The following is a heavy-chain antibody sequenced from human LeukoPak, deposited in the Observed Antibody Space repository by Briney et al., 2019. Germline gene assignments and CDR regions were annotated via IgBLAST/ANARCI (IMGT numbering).Heavy chain of an antibody. Sequence: GRSLRLSCAASGLTFSSYAMSWVRQAPGKGLEWVSANSGSGGSTLYADSVKGRFTISRDNSKNTLYLQRNSLRAEDTAVYYCAKGAVAGNQKPGGYWGQGTLVTVSS. CDR1: GLTFSSYA. CDR3: AKGAVAGNQKPGGY. V-gene: IGHV3-23*01. J-gene: IGHJ4*02. CDR2: NSGSGGST. D-gene: IGHD6-19*01.